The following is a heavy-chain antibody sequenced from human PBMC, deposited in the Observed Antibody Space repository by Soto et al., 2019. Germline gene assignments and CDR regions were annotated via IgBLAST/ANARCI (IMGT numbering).Heavy chain of an antibody. D-gene: IGHD6-19*01. CDR2: ISSSSSYI. J-gene: IGHJ4*02. Sequence: GGSLRLSCAASGFTFSSYSMNWVRQAPGKGLEWVSSISSSSSYIYYADSVKGRFTISRDNAKNSLYLQMNSLRAEDTAVYYCARDQPAEVLQQWLVRHPDYWGQGTLVTVSS. CDR3: ARDQPAEVLQQWLVRHPDY. V-gene: IGHV3-21*01. CDR1: GFTFSSYS.